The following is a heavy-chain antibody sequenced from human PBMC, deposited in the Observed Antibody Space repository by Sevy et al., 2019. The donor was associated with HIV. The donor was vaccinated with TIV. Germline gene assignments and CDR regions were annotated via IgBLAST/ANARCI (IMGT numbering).Heavy chain of an antibody. J-gene: IGHJ2*01. V-gene: IGHV3-66*01. CDR1: GFTVSSNY. D-gene: IGHD7-27*01. Sequence: QLGGSLRLSCAASGFTVSSNYMSWVRQAPGKGLEWVSVIYSVGSTYYADSVKGRFTISRDNSKNTLYLQMNSLRAEDTAVYYCARTILGITDWYFDLWGRGTLVTVSS. CDR3: ARTILGITDWYFDL. CDR2: IYSVGST.